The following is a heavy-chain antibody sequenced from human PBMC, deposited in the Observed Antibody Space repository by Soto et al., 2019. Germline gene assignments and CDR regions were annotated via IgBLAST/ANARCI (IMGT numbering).Heavy chain of an antibody. CDR3: AGDPDSHYNDSHASSYP. CDR2: IIPIIGII. CDR1: GGTFSTYT. Sequence: QVQLVQSGAEVKKPGSSVKVSCKASGGTFSTYTITWVRQAPGQGLEWMGRIIPIIGIINYAQKFQGRVTIRADKVTGTAYMELTGLRSDDTAVYYCAGDPDSHYNDSHASSYPWGQGTLVTDSS. D-gene: IGHD4-4*01. J-gene: IGHJ5*02. V-gene: IGHV1-69*08.